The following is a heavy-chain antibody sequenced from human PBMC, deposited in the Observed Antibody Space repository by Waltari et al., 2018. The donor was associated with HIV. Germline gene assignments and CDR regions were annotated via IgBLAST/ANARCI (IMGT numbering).Heavy chain of an antibody. CDR2: ISGSGGST. Sequence: EVQVLESGGALVQPGGSLRLSCAASGFTFSNYGMSCVRQAPGKGLEWVSTISGSGGSTYYADSVKGRFTVSRGNSKNTLYLQMNSLRAEDTAVYFCVKEHQYSHSWYSYYGMDVWGQGTTVTVSS. V-gene: IGHV3-23*01. D-gene: IGHD6-13*01. CDR1: GFTFSNYG. J-gene: IGHJ6*02. CDR3: VKEHQYSHSWYSYYGMDV.